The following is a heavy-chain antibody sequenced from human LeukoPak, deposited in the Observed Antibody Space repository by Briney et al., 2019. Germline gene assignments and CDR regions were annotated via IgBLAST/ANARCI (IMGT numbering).Heavy chain of an antibody. J-gene: IGHJ3*02. V-gene: IGHV5-51*01. Sequence: GESLKISCKGSGYSFTSYWIGWVRPMPGKGLEWMGIIYPGDSDTRYSPSFQGQVTISADKSISTAYLQWSSLKASDTAMYYCARQRYSGSYPDAFDIWGQGTMVTVSS. D-gene: IGHD1-26*01. CDR3: ARQRYSGSYPDAFDI. CDR1: GYSFTSYW. CDR2: IYPGDSDT.